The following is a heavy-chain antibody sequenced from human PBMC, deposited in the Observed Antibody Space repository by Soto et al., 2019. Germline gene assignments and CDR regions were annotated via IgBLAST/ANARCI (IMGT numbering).Heavy chain of an antibody. V-gene: IGHV3-21*01. CDR1: GFSFSNYA. Sequence: PGGSLRLSCAASGFSFSNYAMNWVRQAPGKGLEWVSSISSSSNYMYYADSLKGRFTISRDNAKDSLFLQMHSLRAEDTAVYYCARASSSGSYFDYWGQGTLVTVSS. CDR2: ISSSSNYM. J-gene: IGHJ4*02. D-gene: IGHD6-6*01. CDR3: ARASSSGSYFDY.